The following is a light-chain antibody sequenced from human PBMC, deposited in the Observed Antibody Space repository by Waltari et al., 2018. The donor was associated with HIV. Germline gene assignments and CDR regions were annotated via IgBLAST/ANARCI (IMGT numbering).Light chain of an antibody. V-gene: IGLV3-25*03. CDR3: QSSGNSGTPVV. CDR2: KDD. CDR1: ALSNQS. J-gene: IGLJ2*01. Sequence: SSDLTQPPSVSVYPGQTARITCSADALSNQSTYWYQQKSGQATVVVIYKDDERPSGIPERFSGSNSGATATLTIRGVQAEDEADYYCQSSGNSGTPVVFGGGTKLNVL.